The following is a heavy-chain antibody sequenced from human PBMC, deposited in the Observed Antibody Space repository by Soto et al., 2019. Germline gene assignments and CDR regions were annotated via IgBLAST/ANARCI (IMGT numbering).Heavy chain of an antibody. V-gene: IGHV1-18*01. J-gene: IGHJ5*02. CDR1: GYTFTSYG. CDR2: ISAYNGNT. D-gene: IGHD6-13*01. Sequence: VASVKVSCKASGYTFTSYGISWVRQAPGQGLEWMGWISAYNGNTNYAQKLQGGVTMTTDTSTSTAYMELRSLRAEDTAVYYCAKAHSYLRSWYKVAWFDPWGQGTLVTVSS. CDR3: AKAHSYLRSWYKVAWFDP.